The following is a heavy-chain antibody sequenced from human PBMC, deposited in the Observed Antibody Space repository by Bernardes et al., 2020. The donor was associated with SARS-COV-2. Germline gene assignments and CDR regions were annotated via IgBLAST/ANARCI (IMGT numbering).Heavy chain of an antibody. J-gene: IGHJ3*02. CDR2: IYYSGST. D-gene: IGHD3-22*01. Sequence: SETLSLTCTVSGGSVSSGSYYWSWIRQPPGKGLEWIGYIYYSGSTNYNPSLKSRVTISVDTSKNQFSLKLSSVTAADTAVYYCARVGGVYYYDSSGYDDAFDIWGQGTMVTVSS. V-gene: IGHV4-61*01. CDR1: GGSVSSGSYY. CDR3: ARVGGVYYYDSSGYDDAFDI.